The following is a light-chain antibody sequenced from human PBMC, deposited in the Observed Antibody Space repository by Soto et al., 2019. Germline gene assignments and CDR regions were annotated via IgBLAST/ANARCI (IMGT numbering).Light chain of an antibody. CDR1: QGITSL. Sequence: DIQMTQSPSSVSASVGDRVTITCRASQGITSLLAWYQQKPGRAPKLLISAAYTLQSGVQSRFSGSGSGTDFTLSIRSLQPEDFATYYCKQLNTYPVTFGGGTKVDIK. V-gene: IGKV1-12*01. CDR2: AAY. J-gene: IGKJ4*01. CDR3: KQLNTYPVT.